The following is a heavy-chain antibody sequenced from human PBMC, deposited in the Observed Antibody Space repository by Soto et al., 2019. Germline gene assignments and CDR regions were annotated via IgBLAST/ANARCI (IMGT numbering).Heavy chain of an antibody. CDR1: GYTFTGYY. J-gene: IGHJ6*02. D-gene: IGHD5-18*01. CDR2: INPNSGGT. V-gene: IGHV1-2*04. Sequence: GASVKVSYKASGYTFTGYYMHWVRQAPGQGLEWMGWINPNSGGTNYAQKFQGWVTMTRDTSISTAYMELSRLRSDDTAVYYCARGGYSYGTYYYGMDVWGQGTTVTVSS. CDR3: ARGGYSYGTYYYGMDV.